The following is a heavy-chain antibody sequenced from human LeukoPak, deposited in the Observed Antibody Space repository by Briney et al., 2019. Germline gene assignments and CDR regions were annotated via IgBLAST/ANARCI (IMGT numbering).Heavy chain of an antibody. V-gene: IGHV1-8*03. CDR3: ARGTASGSYYGGYYFDY. CDR2: MNPNSGNA. J-gene: IGHJ4*02. CDR1: GYTFTSYD. D-gene: IGHD1-26*01. Sequence: ASVKVSCKASGYTFTSYDINWVRQATGQGLEWMGWMNPNSGNAGYAQKFQGRVTITRNTSISTAYMELSSLRSEDTAVYYCARGTASGSYYGGYYFDYWGQGTLVTVSS.